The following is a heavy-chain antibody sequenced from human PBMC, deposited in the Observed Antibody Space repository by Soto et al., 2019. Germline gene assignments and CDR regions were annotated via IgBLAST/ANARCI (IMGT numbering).Heavy chain of an antibody. J-gene: IGHJ5*02. CDR3: ARHGGVRWFGESSENWFDP. V-gene: IGHV4-30-2*05. CDR1: GGSISSDGYS. CDR2: IYHSGST. Sequence: PSETLSLTCAVSGGSISSDGYSWSWIRQPPGKGLEWIGYIYHSGSTYYNPSLKSRVTISVDTSKNQFSLKLSSVTAADSAVYYCARHGGVRWFGESSENWFDPWGQGTLVTVSS. D-gene: IGHD3-10*01.